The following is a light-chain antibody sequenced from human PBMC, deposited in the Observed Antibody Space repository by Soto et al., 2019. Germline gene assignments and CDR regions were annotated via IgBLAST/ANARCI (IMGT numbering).Light chain of an antibody. CDR3: QQSDSIPT. CDR1: RSISTL. J-gene: IGKJ4*01. CDR2: DAS. Sequence: DIPMTQSPSSLSASVGDRVNITCRASRSISTLLNWYQHKPGTAPKLLIYDASRLQSGVPSRFSGSASGTDFTLTIGSLRPEDVATYYCQQSDSIPTFGGGTKVEI. V-gene: IGKV1-39*01.